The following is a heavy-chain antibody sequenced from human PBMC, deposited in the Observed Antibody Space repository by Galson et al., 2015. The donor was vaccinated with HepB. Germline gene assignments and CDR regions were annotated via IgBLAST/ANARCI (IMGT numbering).Heavy chain of an antibody. J-gene: IGHJ4*02. CDR1: GDSISNYY. V-gene: IGHV4-59*08. CDR3: ARHVNYGGMYFFEH. D-gene: IGHD4-23*01. Sequence: SLTCSVSGDSISNYYWSWIRQPPGGGLEWIGYTYYSGSTNYNSSLKNRVTILVDPSKNEVSPQLTSVTAADTAVYYCARHVNYGGMYFFEHWGQGTLVTVSS. CDR2: TYYSGST.